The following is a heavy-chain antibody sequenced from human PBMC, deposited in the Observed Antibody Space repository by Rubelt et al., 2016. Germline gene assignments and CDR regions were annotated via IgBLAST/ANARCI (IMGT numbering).Heavy chain of an antibody. CDR2: INSDGSIT. Sequence: EVQLVESGGGLVQPGGSLRLSCAASGFTLSSYWMHWVRQAPGKGLVWASRINSDGSITSYADSVKGRFTISRDNAKNTLYLQMNSLRAEDTAVYYCARSKQGPWYSGSYSFWGQGTLVTVSS. CDR1: GFTLSSYW. D-gene: IGHD1-26*01. J-gene: IGHJ4*02. CDR3: ARSKQGPWYSGSYSF. V-gene: IGHV3-74*01.